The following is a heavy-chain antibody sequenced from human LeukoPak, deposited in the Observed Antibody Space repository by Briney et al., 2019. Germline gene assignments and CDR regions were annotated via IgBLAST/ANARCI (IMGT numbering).Heavy chain of an antibody. V-gene: IGHV4-59*08. CDR3: AGTISAVAADFFYYYMDV. CDR2: IYYSGST. J-gene: IGHJ6*03. D-gene: IGHD6-19*01. CDR1: GGSISSYY. Sequence: PSETLSLTCTVSGGSISSYYWSWLRQPPGKGLEWIGYIYYSGSTNYNPSLKSRVTISVDTSKNQFSLKLSSVTAADTAVYYCAGTISAVAADFFYYYMDVWGKGTTVTISS.